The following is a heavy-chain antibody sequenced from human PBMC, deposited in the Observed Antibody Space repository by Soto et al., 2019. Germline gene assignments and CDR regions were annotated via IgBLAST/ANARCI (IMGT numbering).Heavy chain of an antibody. J-gene: IGHJ4*02. CDR3: ARIKGLELRGGLDY. CDR1: GYTFTSYA. V-gene: IGHV1-3*01. Sequence: QVQLVQSGAEVKKPGASVKVSCKASGYTFTSYAMHWVRQAPGQRLEWMGWINAGNGNTKYSQKFQGRVTITRDTSASTAYMELSSLRSEDTAVYYCARIKGLELRGGLDYWGQGTLVTVSS. D-gene: IGHD1-7*01. CDR2: INAGNGNT.